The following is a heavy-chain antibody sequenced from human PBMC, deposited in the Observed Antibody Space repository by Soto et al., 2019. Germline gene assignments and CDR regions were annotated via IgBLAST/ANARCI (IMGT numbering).Heavy chain of an antibody. V-gene: IGHV3-72*01. Sequence: GGSLRLSCAASGFTFSDHYMDWVRQAPGKGLEWVGRTRNKANSYTTEYAASVKGRFTISRDDSKNSLYLQVNSLKTEDTAVYYCAREGDYYGSGSYFRYYYYYGMDVWGQGTTVTVSS. D-gene: IGHD3-10*01. CDR3: AREGDYYGSGSYFRYYYYYGMDV. CDR1: GFTFSDHY. J-gene: IGHJ6*02. CDR2: TRNKANSYTT.